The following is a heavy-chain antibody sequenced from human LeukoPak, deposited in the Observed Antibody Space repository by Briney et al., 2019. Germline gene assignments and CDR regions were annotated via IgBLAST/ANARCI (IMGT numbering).Heavy chain of an antibody. CDR2: IIPIFGTA. V-gene: IGHV1-69*05. D-gene: IGHD3-16*01. J-gene: IGHJ6*03. CDR1: GGTFSSYA. Sequence: SVKVSCKASGGTFSSYAISWVRQAPGQGLEWMGGIIPIFGTANYAQKFQGRVTITTDESTSTAYMELSSLRSEDTAVYYCARARPLSARLGALYYYYYMDVWGKGTTVTVSS. CDR3: ARARPLSARLGALYYYYYMDV.